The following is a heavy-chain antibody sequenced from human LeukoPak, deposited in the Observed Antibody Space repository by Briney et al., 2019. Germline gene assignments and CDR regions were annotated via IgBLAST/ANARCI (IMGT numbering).Heavy chain of an antibody. D-gene: IGHD6-13*01. J-gene: IGHJ6*03. CDR3: ARDDLQLVRRLGGTTEYSYYYYMDV. V-gene: IGHV4-4*07. CDR1: GDSINGFY. CDR2: IYTIGST. Sequence: SSETLSLTCTVSGDSINGFYWSWIRQAAGKGLEWIGHIYTIGSTNYNPPLRSRVTMSVDMSKNQFSLKLNSVTPEDTAVYYCARDDLQLVRRLGGTTEYSYYYYMDVWGKGTTVTVSS.